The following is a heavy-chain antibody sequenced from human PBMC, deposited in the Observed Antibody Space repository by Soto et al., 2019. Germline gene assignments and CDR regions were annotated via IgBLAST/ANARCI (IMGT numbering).Heavy chain of an antibody. J-gene: IGHJ5*02. CDR1: GGSISSGDYY. V-gene: IGHV4-30-4*01. D-gene: IGHD6-19*01. CDR2: IFQSGST. CDR3: ARGRGRYSSGWSWFDP. Sequence: KPSETLSLTCTVSGGSISSGDYYWSWIRQPPGKCLEWIGEIFQSGSTNYTPSLESRVTISVDKSKNQFYLTLTSVTAADTAVYFCARGRGRYSSGWSWFDPWGQGILVTVSS.